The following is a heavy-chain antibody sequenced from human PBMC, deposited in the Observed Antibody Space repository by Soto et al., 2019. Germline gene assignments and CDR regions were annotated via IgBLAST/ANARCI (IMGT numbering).Heavy chain of an antibody. D-gene: IGHD6-13*01. CDR1: GGSINTNGYY. J-gene: IGHJ4*02. CDR3: ARAAMGGSSWPFDY. V-gene: IGHV4-39*07. Sequence: ETLSLTCTVSGGSINTNGYYWAWIRQPPGEGLEWIGYIYHSGSTNYNPSLKSRVTISVDKSKNQFSLKLSSVTAADTAVYYCARAAMGGSSWPFDYWGQGTLVTVSP. CDR2: IYHSGST.